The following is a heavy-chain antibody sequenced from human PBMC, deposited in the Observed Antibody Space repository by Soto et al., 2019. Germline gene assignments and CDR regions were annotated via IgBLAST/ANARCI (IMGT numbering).Heavy chain of an antibody. CDR2: INHSGST. D-gene: IGHD3-3*01. V-gene: IGHV4-34*01. J-gene: IGHJ6*02. CDR3: ARGGIFGVVIESRFMDV. Sequence: SETLSLTCAVYGGSFSGYYWSWIRQPPGKGLEWIGEINHSGSTNYNPSLKSRVTISVDTSKNQFSLKLSSVTAADTAVYYCARGGIFGVVIESRFMDVWGQGTTVTVSS. CDR1: GGSFSGYY.